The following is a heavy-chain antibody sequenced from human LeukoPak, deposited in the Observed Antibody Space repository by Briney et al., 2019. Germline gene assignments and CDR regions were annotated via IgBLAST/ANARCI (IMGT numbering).Heavy chain of an antibody. CDR1: GGSISSGSYY. CDR3: ARGSGPGYCSSTSCYTGRYYFDY. J-gene: IGHJ4*02. D-gene: IGHD2-2*02. Sequence: SQTLSLTCTVSGGSISSGSYYWSWIRQPAGKGLEWIGRIYTSGSTYYNPSPKSRVTISVNTSKNQFALKLSSVTAADTAVYYCARGSGPGYCSSTSCYTGRYYFDYWGQGTLVTVSS. CDR2: IYTSGST. V-gene: IGHV4-61*02.